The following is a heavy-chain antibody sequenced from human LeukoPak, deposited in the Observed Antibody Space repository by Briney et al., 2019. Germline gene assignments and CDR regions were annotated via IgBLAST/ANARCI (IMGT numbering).Heavy chain of an antibody. J-gene: IGHJ6*03. CDR3: ARVVAVAGGGYYYYYYMDV. CDR2: IYPGDSDT. Sequence: GESLKISCKGSGYSFTSYWIGWVRQMPGKGLEWMGIIYPGDSDTRYSPSFQGQVTISADKSISTAYLQWSSLKASDTAMYYCARVVAVAGGGYYYYYYMDVWGKGTTVTVSS. V-gene: IGHV5-51*01. D-gene: IGHD6-19*01. CDR1: GYSFTSYW.